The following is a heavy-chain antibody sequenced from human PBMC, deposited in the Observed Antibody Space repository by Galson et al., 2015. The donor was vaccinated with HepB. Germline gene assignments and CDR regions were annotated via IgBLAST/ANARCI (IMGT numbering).Heavy chain of an antibody. Sequence: SLRLSCAASGFTFSSYWMSWVRQAPGKGLEWVANIKQDGSEKYYVDSVKGRFTISRDNAKNSLYLQMNSLRAEDTAVYYCARVSLYSGRYSPWYFDLWGRGTLVTVSS. J-gene: IGHJ2*01. D-gene: IGHD1-26*01. CDR2: IKQDGSEK. V-gene: IGHV3-7*03. CDR1: GFTFSSYW. CDR3: ARVSLYSGRYSPWYFDL.